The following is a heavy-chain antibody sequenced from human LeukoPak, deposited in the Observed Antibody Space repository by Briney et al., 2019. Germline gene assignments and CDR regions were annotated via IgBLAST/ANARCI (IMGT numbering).Heavy chain of an antibody. CDR2: ISSSGTTI. Sequence: GGSPRLSCAASGFAFSASSMNWVRQTPGKGLEWVSYISSSGTTIYYADSVKGRFTISRDNAKNSLSLQMNSLRAEDTAVYYCARERSGWYERYFDLWGRGTLVTVSS. V-gene: IGHV3-48*01. J-gene: IGHJ2*01. CDR1: GFAFSASS. D-gene: IGHD6-19*01. CDR3: ARERSGWYERYFDL.